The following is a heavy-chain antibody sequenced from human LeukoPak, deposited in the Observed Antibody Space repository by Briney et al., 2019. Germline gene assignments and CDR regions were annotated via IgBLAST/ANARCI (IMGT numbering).Heavy chain of an antibody. CDR2: IYHSGST. CDR1: GGSISSGGYY. J-gene: IGHJ3*02. CDR3: ARDLWFGEGRAFDI. V-gene: IGHV4-30-2*01. D-gene: IGHD3-10*01. Sequence: PSETLSLTCTVSGGSISSGGYYWSWIRQPPGKGLEWIGYIYHSGSTYYNPSLKSRVTISVDRSKNQFSLKLSSVTAADTAVYYCARDLWFGEGRAFDIWGQGTMVTVSS.